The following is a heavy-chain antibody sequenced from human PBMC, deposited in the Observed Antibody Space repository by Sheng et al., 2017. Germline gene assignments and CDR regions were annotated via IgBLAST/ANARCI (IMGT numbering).Heavy chain of an antibody. CDR2: ISYDGSNK. J-gene: IGHJ4*02. V-gene: IGHV3-30-3*01. CDR1: GFTFSSYA. CDR3: ARQLGDIDDYGDFGYFDY. Sequence: QVQLVESGGGVVQPGRSLRLSCAASGFTFSSYAMHWVRQAPGKGLEWVAVISYDGSNKYYADSVKGRFTISRDNSKNTLYLQMNSLRAEDTAVYYCARQLGDIDDYGDFGYFDYWGQGTLVTVSS. D-gene: IGHD4-17*01.